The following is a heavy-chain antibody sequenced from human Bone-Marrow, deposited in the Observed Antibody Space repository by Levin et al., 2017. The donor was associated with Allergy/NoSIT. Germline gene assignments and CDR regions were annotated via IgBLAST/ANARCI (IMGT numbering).Heavy chain of an antibody. CDR1: GFTFSDYY. D-gene: IGHD6-6*01. CDR3: ARVEYSSPNWDWFDP. Sequence: GGSLRLSCAASGFTFSDYYMSWIRQAPGKGLEWVSYISSSGSTIYYADSVKGRFTISRDNAKNSLYLQMNSLRAEDTAVYYCARVEYSSPNWDWFDPWGQGTLVTVSS. CDR2: ISSSGSTI. V-gene: IGHV3-11*01. J-gene: IGHJ5*02.